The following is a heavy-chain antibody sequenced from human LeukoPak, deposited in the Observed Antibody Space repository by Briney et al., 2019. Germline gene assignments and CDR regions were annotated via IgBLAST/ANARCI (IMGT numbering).Heavy chain of an antibody. CDR1: GFTFSSYN. J-gene: IGHJ4*02. D-gene: IGHD6-19*01. V-gene: IGHV3-21*01. CDR3: ARASGATVDY. CDR2: ITTSRTFI. Sequence: GGSLRLSCAASGFTFSSYNMNWVRQAPGKGLEWVSYITTSRTFIYYAHSVKGRFTISRNNANNSLYLQMNSMRAEDTAVYYCARASGATVDYWGQGTLVTVSS.